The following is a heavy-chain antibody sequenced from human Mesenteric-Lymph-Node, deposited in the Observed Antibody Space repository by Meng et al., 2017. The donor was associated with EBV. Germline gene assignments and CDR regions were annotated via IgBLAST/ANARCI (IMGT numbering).Heavy chain of an antibody. CDR1: AIGSANY. CDR3: ARLIYSGNNYPTVFDY. J-gene: IGHJ4*02. V-gene: IGHV4-30-4*01. CDR2: IYYSGNT. Sequence: GHVEGPGHGLAKPQETLSPPCTVAAIGSANYWSWIRQPPGKGLEWVGYIYYSGNTYYNPSLKSRLTMSIDTSKGQFSLKLASVTAADTAVYYCARLIYSGNNYPTVFDYWGQGTLVTVSS. D-gene: IGHD5-12*01.